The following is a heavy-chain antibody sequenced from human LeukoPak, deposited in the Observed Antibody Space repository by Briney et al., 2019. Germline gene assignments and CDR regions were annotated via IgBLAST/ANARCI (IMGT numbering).Heavy chain of an antibody. D-gene: IGHD6-13*01. CDR2: ISSSGSTI. Sequence: GGSLRLSCAASGFTFSSYAMSWVRQAPGKGLEWVSYISSSGSTIYYADSVKGRFTISRDNAKNSLYLQMNSLRAEDTAVYYCARFIAAPYYFDYWGRGTLVTVSS. V-gene: IGHV3-48*04. CDR3: ARFIAAPYYFDY. J-gene: IGHJ4*02. CDR1: GFTFSSYA.